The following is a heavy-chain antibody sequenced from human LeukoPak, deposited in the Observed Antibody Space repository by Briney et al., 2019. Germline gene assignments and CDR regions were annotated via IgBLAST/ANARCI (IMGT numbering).Heavy chain of an antibody. CDR1: GYTFTSYD. CDR3: ARPLLRFLGGPKKYYYGRDV. J-gene: IGHJ6*04. CDR2: MNPNSGNT. V-gene: IGHV1-8*01. D-gene: IGHD3-3*01. Sequence: ASVKVSCKASGYTFTSYDINWVRQATGQGLEWMGWMNPNSGNTGYAQKFQGRVTMTRNTSISTAYMELSSLRSEDTAVYYCARPLLRFLGGPKKYYYGRDVGGKGTTVTVSS.